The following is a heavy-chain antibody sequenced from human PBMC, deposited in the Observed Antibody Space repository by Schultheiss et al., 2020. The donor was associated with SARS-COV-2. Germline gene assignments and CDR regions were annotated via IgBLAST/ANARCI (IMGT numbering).Heavy chain of an antibody. J-gene: IGHJ4*02. CDR2: IYTSGST. CDR1: GGSISSGDYY. Sequence: SETLSLTCTVSGGSISSGDYYWSWIRQPAGKGLEWIGRIYTSGSTNYNPSLKSRVTISVDTSKNQFSLKLTSVTAADTAVWYCARLGSYDLSANYWGQGTLVTVSS. D-gene: IGHD3/OR15-3a*01. CDR3: ARLGSYDLSANY. V-gene: IGHV4-61*02.